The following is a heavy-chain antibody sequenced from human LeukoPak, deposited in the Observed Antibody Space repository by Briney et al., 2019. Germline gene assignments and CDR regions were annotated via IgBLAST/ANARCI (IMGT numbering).Heavy chain of an antibody. CDR3: ARGLRFEHYFDI. Sequence: KPSETLSLTCAVYGGSFSGYYWSWTRQPPGKGLEWIVEINHSGITNYNPPLKSRFTISVDTSKNQFSLKRSSVTATNTALYYWARGLRFEHYFDIWGQGTMVTVSS. CDR1: GGSFSGYY. J-gene: IGHJ3*02. D-gene: IGHD1/OR15-1a*01. V-gene: IGHV4-34*01. CDR2: INHSGIT.